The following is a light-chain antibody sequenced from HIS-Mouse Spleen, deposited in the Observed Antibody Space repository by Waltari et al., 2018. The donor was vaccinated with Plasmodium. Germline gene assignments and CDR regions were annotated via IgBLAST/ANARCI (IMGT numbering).Light chain of an antibody. CDR1: QSISSY. CDR2: AAS. V-gene: IGKV1-39*01. Sequence: DIQMTQSPSSLSASVGDRVTITCRASQSISSYLNWYQQKPGKAPKLLIYAASSWQSGVPSRFSGSGSGTDFTLTISSLQPEDFATYYWQQDYNTWTFGQGTKVEIK. J-gene: IGKJ1*01. CDR3: QQDYNTWT.